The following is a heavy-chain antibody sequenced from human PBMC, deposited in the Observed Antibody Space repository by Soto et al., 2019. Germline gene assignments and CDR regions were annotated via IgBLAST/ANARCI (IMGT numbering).Heavy chain of an antibody. CDR1: GASTVSHYH. V-gene: IGHV4-31*02. CDR2: IFNSGAT. Sequence: TLSLTCCASGASTVSHYHWTWIRQPPGKGLEWVRYIFNSGATFYNPSLTSRLSISMDTSGNYSSLQLRSVTAEDTAVYYCALALGPTTGLDYWGKGTLVTVS. J-gene: IGHJ4*02. D-gene: IGHD1-26*01. CDR3: ALALGPTTGLDY.